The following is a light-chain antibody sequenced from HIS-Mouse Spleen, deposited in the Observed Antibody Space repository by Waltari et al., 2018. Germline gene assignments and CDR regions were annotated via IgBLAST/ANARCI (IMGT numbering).Light chain of an antibody. CDR1: SSDVGGYNY. CDR2: DLS. V-gene: IGLV2-14*03. CDR3: SSYTSSSTWV. Sequence: QSALTQPASVSGSPGQSITISCTGTSSDVGGYNYVSWYQQHPDKAPKLLIYDLSNRPSGVSNRFSGPKSGNTASLTISGLQAEDEADYYCSSYTSSSTWVFGGGTKLTVL. J-gene: IGLJ3*02.